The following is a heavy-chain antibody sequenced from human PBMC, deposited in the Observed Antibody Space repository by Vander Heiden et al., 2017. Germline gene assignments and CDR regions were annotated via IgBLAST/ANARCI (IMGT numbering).Heavy chain of an antibody. CDR2: ISYDGSNK. V-gene: IGHV3-30*18. CDR3: AKVSLTYSSSWSPFDY. CDR1: GFTFSSHG. J-gene: IGHJ4*02. D-gene: IGHD6-13*01. Sequence: QVQLVESGGGVVQPGRSLRLSCAASGFTFSSHGMHWVRQAPGKGLEWVAVISYDGSNKYYADSVKGRFTISRDNSKNTLYLQMNSLRAEDTAVYYCAKVSLTYSSSWSPFDYWGQGTLVTVSS.